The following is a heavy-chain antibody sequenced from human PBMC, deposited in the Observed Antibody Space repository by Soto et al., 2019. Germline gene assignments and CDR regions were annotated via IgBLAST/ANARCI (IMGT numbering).Heavy chain of an antibody. Sequence: EVQLVESGGGLVQPGGSLRLSCAASGFTFSSYWMHWVRQAPGKGLVWVSRINSAGSSTNYADSVKGRCTISRDNAKNTLYLQMNSLRAEDTAVYYCARDQTAGDWFDPWGQGTLVTVSS. V-gene: IGHV3-74*01. CDR1: GFTFSSYW. J-gene: IGHJ5*02. CDR3: ARDQTAGDWFDP. CDR2: INSAGSST. D-gene: IGHD2-21*02.